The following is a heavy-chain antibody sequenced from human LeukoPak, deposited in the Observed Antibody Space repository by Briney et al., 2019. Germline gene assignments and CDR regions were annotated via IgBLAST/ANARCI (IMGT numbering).Heavy chain of an antibody. Sequence: SETLSLTCTVSGGSISSGDYYWSWIRQPPGKGLEWIGYIYYSGSTYYNPSLKSRVTISVDTSKNQFSLELSSVTAADTAVYYCARFYDSSGYPDYWGQGTLVTVSS. V-gene: IGHV4-30-4*01. CDR1: GGSISSGDYY. CDR3: ARFYDSSGYPDY. D-gene: IGHD3-22*01. J-gene: IGHJ4*02. CDR2: IYYSGST.